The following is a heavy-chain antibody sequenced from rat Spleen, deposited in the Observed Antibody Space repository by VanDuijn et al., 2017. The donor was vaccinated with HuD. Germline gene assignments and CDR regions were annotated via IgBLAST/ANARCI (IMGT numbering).Heavy chain of an antibody. CDR2: ISHDGDST. Sequence: EVQLLESEGDLVQPGRSLKVSCAASGFTFSYYYMAWVRQGPTEGLEWVATISHDGDSTYYRDSAKGRFTISRDNAKSTLYLQMDSLRSEDTATYYCARDYGGYDYFDYWGQGVMVTVSS. CDR1: GFTFSYYY. CDR3: ARDYGGYDYFDY. J-gene: IGHJ2*01. V-gene: IGHV5-20*01. D-gene: IGHD1-11*01.